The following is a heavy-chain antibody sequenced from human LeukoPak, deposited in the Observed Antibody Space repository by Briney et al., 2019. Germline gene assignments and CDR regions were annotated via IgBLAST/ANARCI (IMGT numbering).Heavy chain of an antibody. V-gene: IGHV3-48*03. CDR1: GFTFSTSE. Sequence: GGSLRLSCAASGFTFSTSEMNWVRQAPGKGLAWISYISSRGRTIFYADPVKGRFIISRDNAKNSLYLQMNSLRAEDTAVYYCARDSGGHNYALDGFDIWGQGTMVTVSS. J-gene: IGHJ3*02. D-gene: IGHD5-24*01. CDR2: ISSRGRTI. CDR3: ARDSGGHNYALDGFDI.